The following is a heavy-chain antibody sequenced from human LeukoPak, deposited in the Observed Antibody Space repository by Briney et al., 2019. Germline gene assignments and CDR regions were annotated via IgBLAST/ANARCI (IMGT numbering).Heavy chain of an antibody. CDR3: ARGRGSGSYYPAPNYYYYYGMDV. CDR2: ISSSSSYI. D-gene: IGHD3-10*01. Sequence: GGSLRLSCAASGFTFSSYSMNWVRQAPGKGLEWVSSISSSSSYIYYADSVKGRFTISRDNAKNSLYLQMNSLRAEDTAVYYCARGRGSGSYYPAPNYYYYYGMDVWGKGTTVTVSS. J-gene: IGHJ6*04. V-gene: IGHV3-21*01. CDR1: GFTFSSYS.